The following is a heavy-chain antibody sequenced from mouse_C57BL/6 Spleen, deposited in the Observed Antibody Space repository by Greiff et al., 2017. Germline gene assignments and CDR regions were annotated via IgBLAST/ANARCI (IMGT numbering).Heavy chain of an antibody. D-gene: IGHD2-4*01. V-gene: IGHV14-2*01. Sequence: EVQLQQSGAELVKPGASVKLSCTASGFNIKDYYMHWVKQRTEQGLECIGRIDPADGETKYAPQFQGKATITADTSSNTAYLHLSSLTSEDTAVYYCARTPLYDYSLDEWSQGATRTGSS. CDR2: IDPADGET. CDR1: GFNIKDYY. CDR3: ARTPLYDYSLDE. J-gene: IGHJ2*01.